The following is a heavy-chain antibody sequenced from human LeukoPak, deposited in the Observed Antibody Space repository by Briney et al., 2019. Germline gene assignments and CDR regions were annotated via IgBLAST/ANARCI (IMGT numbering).Heavy chain of an antibody. D-gene: IGHD2-2*02. CDR2: IIPIFGKA. Sequence: GASVKVSCKASGGTFSSYAISWVRQAPGQGLEWRGGIIPIFGKANYEQKFQGRVTITTDESTSTAYMELSSLRSEDTAVYYCARGGGYCSSTSCYNQYGYWGQGTLVTVSS. CDR1: GGTFSSYA. CDR3: ARGGGYCSSTSCYNQYGY. J-gene: IGHJ4*02. V-gene: IGHV1-69*05.